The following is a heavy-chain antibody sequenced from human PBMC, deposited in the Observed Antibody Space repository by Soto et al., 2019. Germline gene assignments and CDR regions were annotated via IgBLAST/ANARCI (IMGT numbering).Heavy chain of an antibody. CDR3: ARRESSSWYYYYGIDV. CDR1: GYSFTSYW. D-gene: IGHD6-13*01. CDR2: IDPSDSYT. J-gene: IGHJ6*02. Sequence: GESLKISCKGSGYSFTSYWISWVRQMPGKGLEWMGRIDPSDSYTNYSPSFQGHVTISADKSISTAYLQWSSLKASDTAMYYCARRESSSWYYYYGIDVWGQGTTVTVSS. V-gene: IGHV5-10-1*01.